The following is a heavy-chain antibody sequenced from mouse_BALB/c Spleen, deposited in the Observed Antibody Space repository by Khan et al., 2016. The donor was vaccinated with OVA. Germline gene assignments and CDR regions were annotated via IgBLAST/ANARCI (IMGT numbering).Heavy chain of an antibody. CDR1: GYTFTSYV. J-gene: IGHJ3*01. CDR2: IYPFNDDT. Sequence: VQLQQSGPELVKPGASVKMSCKASGYTFTSYVMHWVKQKPGLGLEWIGYIYPFNDDTKYNEKFKGKATLTSDKSSSTAYMELSSLPSEDSAVEYWAPGCTDYGSFDYWGQGTMVTVSA. V-gene: IGHV1S136*01. CDR3: APGCTDYGSFDY. D-gene: IGHD1-1*01.